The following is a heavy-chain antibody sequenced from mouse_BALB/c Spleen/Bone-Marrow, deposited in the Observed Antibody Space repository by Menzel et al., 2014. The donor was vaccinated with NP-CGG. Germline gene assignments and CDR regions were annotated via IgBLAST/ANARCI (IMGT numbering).Heavy chain of an antibody. CDR1: GFTFSSFG. CDR2: ISSGSSTV. Sequence: EVKLVESGGGLVQPGGSRKLSCAASGFTFSSFGMHWVRQAPEKGLEWVAYISSGSSTVYYADKVMGRFTISRDNPKNTLFLQMTSLRSEDTAMYYWARSGSSSGYFDYWGQGTTLTVSS. V-gene: IGHV5-17*02. J-gene: IGHJ2*01. CDR3: ARSGSSSGYFDY. D-gene: IGHD1-1*01.